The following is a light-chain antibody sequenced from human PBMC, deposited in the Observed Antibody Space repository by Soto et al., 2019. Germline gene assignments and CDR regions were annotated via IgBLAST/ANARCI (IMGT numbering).Light chain of an antibody. CDR2: DVS. J-gene: IGKJ1*01. Sequence: GDRVTITCRASQNVGGWLAWYQQKPGKAPKLLIYDVSTLESGVPSRFSGGGSGTEFTLTISSLQPDDFATYYCQQFRTFGQGTKVDI. CDR3: QQFRT. V-gene: IGKV1-5*01. CDR1: QNVGGW.